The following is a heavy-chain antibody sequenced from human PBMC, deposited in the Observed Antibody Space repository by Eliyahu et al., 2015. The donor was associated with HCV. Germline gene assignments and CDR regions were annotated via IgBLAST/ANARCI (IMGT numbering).Heavy chain of an antibody. Sequence: QVQLQESAPGLVKPSETLSLTCTVPGGSITTHYGXWIRQPXGKGLEWMGYIHXSGSTNSNPSLKXRVTMSVDTSKNQFSLNLTSVTAADTAVYYXASGGGGIAVAGTGGWFDPWGQGTLVTVSS. J-gene: IGHJ5*02. CDR1: GGSITTHY. CDR3: ASGGGGIAVAGTGGWFDP. CDR2: IHXSGST. V-gene: IGHV4-59*11. D-gene: IGHD6-19*01.